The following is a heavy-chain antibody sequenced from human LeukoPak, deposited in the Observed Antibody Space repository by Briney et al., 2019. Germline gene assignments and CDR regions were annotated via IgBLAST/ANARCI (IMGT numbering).Heavy chain of an antibody. V-gene: IGHV4-31*03. Sequence: PSQTLSLTCTVSGGSIGSGAYYWSWIRQHPGKGLEWIGYIYYSGSTYYNPSLKSRVTISVDTSKNQFSLNLTSVTAADTAVYYCARERRGLRYGGNSYAFDIWGQGTMVTVSS. CDR1: GGSIGSGAYY. D-gene: IGHD4-23*01. J-gene: IGHJ3*02. CDR2: IYYSGST. CDR3: ARERRGLRYGGNSYAFDI.